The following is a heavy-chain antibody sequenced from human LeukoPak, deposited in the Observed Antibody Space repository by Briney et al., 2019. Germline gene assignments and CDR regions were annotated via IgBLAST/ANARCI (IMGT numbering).Heavy chain of an antibody. Sequence: GGSLRLSCAVSGFSFDDYAMHWVRQVPGKGLEWVSGISWNSDNIGYADSVKGRFTTSRDNAKNSLYLQMNGLRAEDTALYYCAINGGGDSGYGNFDYWGQGTLVTVSS. J-gene: IGHJ4*02. D-gene: IGHD5-12*01. CDR2: ISWNSDNI. CDR3: AINGGGDSGYGNFDY. V-gene: IGHV3-9*01. CDR1: GFSFDDYA.